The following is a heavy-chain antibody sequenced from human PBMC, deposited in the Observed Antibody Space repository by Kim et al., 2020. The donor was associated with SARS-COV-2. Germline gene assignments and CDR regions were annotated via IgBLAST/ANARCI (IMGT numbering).Heavy chain of an antibody. J-gene: IGHJ5*02. CDR1: GGTFSRYGLH. D-gene: IGHD3-9*01. V-gene: IGHV4-39*01. CDR2: IDYSGST. Sequence: SETLSLTCTVSGGTFSRYGLHWAWIRQPPGKGLEWIGNIDYSGSTQYNPSLKSRVTISVDTSKNQFSLKLSSVTAADTAVYFCARLPTGFPNWFDPWGQGSLVTVSS. CDR3: ARLPTGFPNWFDP.